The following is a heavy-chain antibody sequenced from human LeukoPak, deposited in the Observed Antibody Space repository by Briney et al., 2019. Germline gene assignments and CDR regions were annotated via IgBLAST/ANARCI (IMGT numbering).Heavy chain of an antibody. D-gene: IGHD1-7*01. J-gene: IGHJ4*02. Sequence: GGSLRLSCAASGFTFSSYAMSWVRQAPGKGLEWVSAISGSGGSTYYADSVKGRFTISRDNSKNTLYLQMNSLRAEDTAVYYCAKDHGCGDWNYYFDFWGQGTLVTVSS. CDR3: AKDHGCGDWNYYFDF. CDR2: ISGSGGST. CDR1: GFTFSSYA. V-gene: IGHV3-23*01.